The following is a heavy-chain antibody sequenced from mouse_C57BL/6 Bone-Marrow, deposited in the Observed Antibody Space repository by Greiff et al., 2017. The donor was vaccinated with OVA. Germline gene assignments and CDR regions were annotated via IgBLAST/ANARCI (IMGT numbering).Heavy chain of an antibody. Sequence: QVQLQQSGAELVRPGTSVKVSCKASGYAFTNYLIEWVKQRPGQGLEWIGVINPGSGGTNYNEKFKGKATLTADKSSSTAYMQLSSLTSEDSAVYFCARWLRYYFDYWGKGTTHTVSS. CDR1: GYAFTNYL. D-gene: IGHD2-2*01. CDR3: ARWLRYYFDY. CDR2: INPGSGGT. V-gene: IGHV1-54*01. J-gene: IGHJ2*01.